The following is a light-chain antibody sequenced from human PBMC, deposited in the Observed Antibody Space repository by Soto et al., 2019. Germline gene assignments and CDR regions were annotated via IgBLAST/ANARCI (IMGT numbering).Light chain of an antibody. CDR2: SSD. Sequence: QSVLTQPPSASGTPGQRVTISCSGSSSNIGRNTVKWYRQLPGTAPKLLIGSSDQRPSGVPDRFSGSQSGTSASLAISGLQSEDEADYLRAAWDDSLNAWAFGGGTKLTVL. J-gene: IGLJ3*02. V-gene: IGLV1-44*01. CDR1: SSNIGRNT. CDR3: AAWDDSLNAWA.